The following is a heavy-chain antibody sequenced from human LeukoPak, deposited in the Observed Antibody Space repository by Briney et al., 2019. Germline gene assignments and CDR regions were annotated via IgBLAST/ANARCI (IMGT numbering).Heavy chain of an antibody. CDR3: ARQGPGDGSESNYYYYYQIDI. V-gene: IGHV5-51*01. Sequence: GESLKISCKASGYRFTRYWIAWVRQMAGKGPEWMWVIYPGDSETRYSPSFQGQVSMSVDKAISTAYLQWTSLKASDTAMYYCARQGPGDGSESNYYYYYQIDIWGRGTTVTVSS. J-gene: IGHJ6*02. CDR1: GYRFTRYW. CDR2: IYPGDSET. D-gene: IGHD3-10*01.